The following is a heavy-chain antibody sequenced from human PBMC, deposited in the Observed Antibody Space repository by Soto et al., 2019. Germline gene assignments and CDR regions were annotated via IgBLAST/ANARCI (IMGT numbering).Heavy chain of an antibody. J-gene: IGHJ4*02. Sequence: ETNRHSYTVAEDNIINHDCRWIRQPPGKGLEWIGYIYYSGSTNYNPSLKSRVTISVDTSKNQLSLKLSSVTAADTAVYYCARRYGYYFDYWGQGTLVTVSS. CDR1: EDNIINHD. D-gene: IGHD4-17*01. CDR2: IYYSGST. V-gene: IGHV4-59*08. CDR3: ARRYGYYFDY.